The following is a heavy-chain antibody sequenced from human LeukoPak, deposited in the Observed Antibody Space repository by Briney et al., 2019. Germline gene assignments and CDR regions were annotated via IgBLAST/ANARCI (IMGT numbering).Heavy chain of an antibody. V-gene: IGHV4-61*02. D-gene: IGHD2-15*01. CDR2: IYTSGST. J-gene: IGHJ3*02. CDR3: ARRYCSGGSCRAYAFDI. Sequence: SQTLSLTCTVSGGSISSGSYYWSWIRQPAGKGLEWIGRIYTSGSTNYNPSLKSRVTISVDTSKNQFSLKLSSVTAADTAVYYCARRYCSGGSCRAYAFDIWGQGTMVTVSS. CDR1: GGSISSGSYY.